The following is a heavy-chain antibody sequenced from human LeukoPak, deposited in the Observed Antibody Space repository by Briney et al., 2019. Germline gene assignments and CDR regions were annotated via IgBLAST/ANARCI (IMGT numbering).Heavy chain of an antibody. Sequence: ASVKVSCKASGYTFTSYDINRVRQATGQGLEWMGWMNPNSGNTGYAQKFQGRVTMTRNTSISTAYMELSSLRSEDTAVYYCARAGGYCSSTSCSYFDPWGQGTLVTVSS. CDR1: GYTFTSYD. D-gene: IGHD2-2*01. CDR3: ARAGGYCSSTSCSYFDP. J-gene: IGHJ5*02. CDR2: MNPNSGNT. V-gene: IGHV1-8*01.